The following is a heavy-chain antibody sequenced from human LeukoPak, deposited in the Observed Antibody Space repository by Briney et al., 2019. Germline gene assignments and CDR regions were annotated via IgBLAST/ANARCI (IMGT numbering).Heavy chain of an antibody. V-gene: IGHV3-23*01. Sequence: PGGSLRLSCAASGFTFNSYAMSWVRQAPGKGLEWVSAISGSGGSTYYADSVKGRFTISRDNSKNTLYLQMNSLRAEDTAVYYCAKDISPYYYDSSGTLYWGQGTLVTVSS. CDR1: GFTFNSYA. CDR3: AKDISPYYYDSSGTLY. D-gene: IGHD3-22*01. J-gene: IGHJ4*02. CDR2: ISGSGGST.